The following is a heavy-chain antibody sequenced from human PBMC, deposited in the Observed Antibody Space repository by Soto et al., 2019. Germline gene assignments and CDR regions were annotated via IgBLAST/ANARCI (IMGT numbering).Heavy chain of an antibody. V-gene: IGHV3-74*01. CDR2: INSDGSSA. Sequence: EVQLVESGGGLVQPGGSPRLSCAASGFTFSSYWMHWVRQAPGNGLVWLSRINSDGSSATYADSVKGRFTISRDKAKSTLYLQMNSLRAEDTAMYYCAIAPRYGMDVWGQGITVTVSS. J-gene: IGHJ6*02. CDR3: AIAPRYGMDV. CDR1: GFTFSSYW.